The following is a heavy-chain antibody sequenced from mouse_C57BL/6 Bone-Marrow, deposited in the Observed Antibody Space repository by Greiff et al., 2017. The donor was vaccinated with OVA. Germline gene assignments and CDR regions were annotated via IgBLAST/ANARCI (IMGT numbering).Heavy chain of an antibody. V-gene: IGHV1-72*01. D-gene: IGHD1-1*01. CDR3: ARGYYGSSFYWYFDV. CDR2: IDPNSGGT. J-gene: IGHJ1*03. CDR1: GYTFTSYW. Sequence: VQLQQPGAELVKPGASVKLSCKASGYTFTSYWMHWVKQRPGRGLEWIGRIDPNSGGTKYNEKFKRKATLTVDKPSSTAYMQLSSLTSEDSAVYYCARGYYGSSFYWYFDVWGTGTTVTVSS.